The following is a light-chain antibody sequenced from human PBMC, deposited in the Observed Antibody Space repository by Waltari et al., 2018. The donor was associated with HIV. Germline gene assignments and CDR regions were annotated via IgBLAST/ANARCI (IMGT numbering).Light chain of an antibody. Sequence: QSVLPQPPSASGTAGQRFTIFCSGSRSNTGANLVFWFQQLPGTAPKLPIDRNDQRPSGVPDRFSGSKSGTSASLAISGLRSEDEADYYCAAWDDRLLWVFGGGTILTVL. CDR1: RSNTGANL. J-gene: IGLJ3*02. CDR2: RND. CDR3: AAWDDRLLWV. V-gene: IGLV1-47*01.